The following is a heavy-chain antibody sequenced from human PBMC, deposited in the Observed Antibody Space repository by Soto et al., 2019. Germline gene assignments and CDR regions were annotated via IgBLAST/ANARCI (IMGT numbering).Heavy chain of an antibody. V-gene: IGHV3-7*01. CDR2: IKQDGSEK. CDR3: ARKDFWSGYDAFDI. Sequence: GGSLRLSCAASGFTFSSYWMSWVRQAPGKGLEWVANIKQDGSEKYYVDSVKGRFTISRDNAKNSLYLQMNSLRAEDTAVYYCARKDFWSGYDAFDIWGQGTMVTVSS. D-gene: IGHD3-3*01. CDR1: GFTFSSYW. J-gene: IGHJ3*02.